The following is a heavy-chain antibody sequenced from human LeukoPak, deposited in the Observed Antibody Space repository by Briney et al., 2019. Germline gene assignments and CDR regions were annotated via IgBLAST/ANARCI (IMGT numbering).Heavy chain of an antibody. V-gene: IGHV4-4*07. J-gene: IGHJ6*03. D-gene: IGHD1-1*01. CDR3: ARVTWFPGTSYYYMDV. CDR1: GASISNYF. Sequence: MSSETLSLTCTVSGASISNYFWTWIRQPAGKGLEWIGRIYTSGSTNYNPSLKSRVTISVDTSKKEFSLKLSSVTAADTAVYYCARVTWFPGTSYYYMDVWGKGTTVTVSS. CDR2: IYTSGST.